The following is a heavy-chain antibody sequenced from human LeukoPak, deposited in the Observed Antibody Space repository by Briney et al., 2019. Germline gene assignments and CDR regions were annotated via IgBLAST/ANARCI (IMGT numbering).Heavy chain of an antibody. CDR1: GGSFSSYY. CDR2: IYYSGST. V-gene: IGHV4-59*12. D-gene: IGHD3-9*01. Sequence: KPSETLSLTCAVYGGSFSSYYWSWIRQPPGKGLEWIGYIYYSGSTNYNPSLKSRVTISVDTSKNQFSLKLSSVTAADTAVYYCARSRITIYPNWFDPWGQGTLVTVSS. J-gene: IGHJ5*02. CDR3: ARSRITIYPNWFDP.